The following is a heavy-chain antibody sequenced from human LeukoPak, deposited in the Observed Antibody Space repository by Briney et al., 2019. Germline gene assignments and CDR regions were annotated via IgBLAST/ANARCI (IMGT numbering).Heavy chain of an antibody. J-gene: IGHJ4*02. D-gene: IGHD3-10*01. V-gene: IGHV4-4*02. CDR3: ARRDVLLWFGELSLNRYYFDY. CDR1: GGSISSNNW. Sequence: PSETLSLTCAVFGGSISSNNWWTWVRQPPGQGLEWIGEINHSGSTNYNPSLKSRVTISVDTSKNQFSLKLSSVTAADTAVYYCARRDVLLWFGELSLNRYYFDYWGQGTLVTVSS. CDR2: INHSGST.